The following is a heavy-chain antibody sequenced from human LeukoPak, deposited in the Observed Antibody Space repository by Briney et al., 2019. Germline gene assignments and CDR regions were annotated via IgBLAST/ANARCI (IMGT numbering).Heavy chain of an antibody. Sequence: GESLKISCKGSGYSFISYWIGWVRQMPGKGLEWMGIIYPGDSDTKYSPSFQGQVTISADKSTSTAYLQWSSLKASDTAMYYCARRKMYDFDYWGQGTLVTVSS. V-gene: IGHV5-51*01. CDR2: IYPGDSDT. D-gene: IGHD3-3*01. CDR3: ARRKMYDFDY. CDR1: GYSFISYW. J-gene: IGHJ4*02.